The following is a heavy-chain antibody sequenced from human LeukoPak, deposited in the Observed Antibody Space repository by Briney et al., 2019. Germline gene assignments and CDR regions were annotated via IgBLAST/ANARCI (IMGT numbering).Heavy chain of an antibody. Sequence: ASVKVSCKASGYTFTSYDINWVRQATGQGLEWMGWMNPNSGNTGYAQKFRGRVTMTRNTSISTAYMELSSLRSEDTAVYYCARGGDYGDYHLNYYYYGMDVWGQGTTVTVSS. V-gene: IGHV1-8*01. D-gene: IGHD4-17*01. J-gene: IGHJ6*02. CDR2: MNPNSGNT. CDR3: ARGGDYGDYHLNYYYYGMDV. CDR1: GYTFTSYD.